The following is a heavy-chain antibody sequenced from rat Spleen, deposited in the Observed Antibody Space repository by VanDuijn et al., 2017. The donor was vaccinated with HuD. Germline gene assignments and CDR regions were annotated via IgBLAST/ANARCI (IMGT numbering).Heavy chain of an antibody. D-gene: IGHD1-4*01. J-gene: IGHJ2*01. CDR3: ARETGYNSYFDY. V-gene: IGHV5S13*01. CDR1: GFTFSNYD. Sequence: EVQLVESGGGLVQPGRSLKLSCAASGFTFSNYDMAWVRQAPKKGLEWVATISTSGSRTYYPDSVRARFTISRDNGKNILYLQIDSLKSEDTATYYCARETGYNSYFDYWGQGVLVTVSS. CDR2: ISTSGSRT.